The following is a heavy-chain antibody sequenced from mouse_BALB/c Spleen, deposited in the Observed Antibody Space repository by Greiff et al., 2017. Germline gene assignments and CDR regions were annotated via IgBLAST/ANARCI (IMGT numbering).Heavy chain of an antibody. CDR3: ARVYYYGISAYWYFDV. D-gene: IGHD1-1*01. J-gene: IGHJ1*01. CDR2: ISSGGSYT. V-gene: IGHV5-9-4*01. CDR1: GFTFSSYA. Sequence: EVKLVESGGGLVKPGGSLKLSCAASGFTFSSYAMSWVRQSPEKRLEWVAEISSGGSYTYYPDTVTGRFTISRDNAKSTLYLEMSSLRAEDTAMYYCARVYYYGISAYWYFDVGGAGTTGTVSS.